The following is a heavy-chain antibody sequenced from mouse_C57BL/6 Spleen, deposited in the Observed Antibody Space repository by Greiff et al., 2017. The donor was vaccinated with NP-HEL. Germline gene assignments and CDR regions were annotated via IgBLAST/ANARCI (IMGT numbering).Heavy chain of an antibody. V-gene: IGHV5-6*01. Sequence: EVHLVESGGDLVKPGGSLKLSCAASGFTFSSYGMSWVRQTPDKRLEWVATISSGGSYTYYPDSVKGRFTISRDNAKNTLYLQMSSLKSEDTAMYYCARHNYFDYWGQGTTLTVSS. CDR1: GFTFSSYG. CDR3: ARHNYFDY. CDR2: ISSGGSYT. J-gene: IGHJ2*01.